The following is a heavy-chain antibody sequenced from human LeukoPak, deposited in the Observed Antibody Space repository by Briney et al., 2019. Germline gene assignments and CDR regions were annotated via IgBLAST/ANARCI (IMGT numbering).Heavy chain of an antibody. D-gene: IGHD3-9*01. V-gene: IGHV3-30*04. CDR3: ARGRYYDILTGSYLDY. CDR1: GFIFSSYA. CDR2: ISYDGSNK. Sequence: GGSLRLSCAASGFIFSSYAMHWVRQAPGKGLEWVAVISYDGSNKYYADSVKGRFTISRDNSKNTLYLQMNSLRAEDTAVYYCARGRYYDILTGSYLDYWGQGTLVTVSS. J-gene: IGHJ4*02.